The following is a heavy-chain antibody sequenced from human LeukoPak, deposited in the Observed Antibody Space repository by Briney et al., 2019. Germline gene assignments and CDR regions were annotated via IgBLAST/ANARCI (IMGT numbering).Heavy chain of an antibody. Sequence: SETLSLTCTVSGGSISSYYWSWIRQPPGKGLEWIEYIYYSGSTNYNPSLKSRVTISVDTSKNQFPLKLSSVTAADTAVYYCARVYSSSLYYYYYMDVWGKGTTVTVSS. J-gene: IGHJ6*03. D-gene: IGHD6-6*01. CDR1: GGSISSYY. CDR2: IYYSGST. V-gene: IGHV4-59*01. CDR3: ARVYSSSLYYYYYMDV.